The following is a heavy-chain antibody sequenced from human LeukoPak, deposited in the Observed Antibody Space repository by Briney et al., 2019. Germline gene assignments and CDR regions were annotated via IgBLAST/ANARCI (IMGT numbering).Heavy chain of an antibody. CDR1: GFTFSRFW. D-gene: IGHD3-10*01. CDR3: ARGGTNYYYMDV. V-gene: IGHV3-7*03. J-gene: IGHJ6*03. Sequence: GGSLRLSCAASGFTFSRFWMSWVRQAPGKGLEWVANIKQDGRETYYVDSVKGRFTISRDNAKNSLYLQMNSLRAEDSAVYYCARGGTNYYYMDVWGKGTTVTVSS. CDR2: IKQDGRET.